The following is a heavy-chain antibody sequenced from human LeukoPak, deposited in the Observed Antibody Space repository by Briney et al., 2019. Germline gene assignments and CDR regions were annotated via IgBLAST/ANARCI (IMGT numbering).Heavy chain of an antibody. CDR2: ISSSSSTI. V-gene: IGHV3-48*01. Sequence: GGSLRLSCAASGFTFSSYSMNWVRQAPGKGLEWVSYISSSSSTIYYADSVKGRFTISRDNAKNSLYLQMNSLRAEDTAVYYCARETGVTIFGVVIDAFDIWGQGTMVTVSS. CDR1: GFTFSSYS. CDR3: ARETGVTIFGVVIDAFDI. J-gene: IGHJ3*02. D-gene: IGHD3-3*01.